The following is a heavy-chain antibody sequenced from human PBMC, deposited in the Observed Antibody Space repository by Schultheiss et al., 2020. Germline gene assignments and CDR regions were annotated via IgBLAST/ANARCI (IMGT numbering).Heavy chain of an antibody. D-gene: IGHD3-3*02. Sequence: GSLRLSCAASGFKFSTYGMHWVRQAPGKGLEWVAVIWYDGSNKYYADSVKGRFTISRDNSKNTLYLQMNSLRAEDTAVYYCARAAAEHPHFDYWGQGTLVNVYS. CDR3: ARAAAEHPHFDY. J-gene: IGHJ4*02. V-gene: IGHV3-33*01. CDR1: GFKFSTYG. CDR2: IWYDGSNK.